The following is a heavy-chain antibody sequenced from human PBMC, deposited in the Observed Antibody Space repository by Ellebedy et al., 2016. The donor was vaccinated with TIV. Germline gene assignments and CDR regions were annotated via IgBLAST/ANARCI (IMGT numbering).Heavy chain of an antibody. J-gene: IGHJ4*02. Sequence: MPGGSLRLSCSVSGVSTSSFYWSWFRQPPGKGLEWIGYIYYSWSSNFNPSLKGLVTMSVDTSKNQLSLKLNSVTAADTAVYYCAREIGLGDGHKNAFYFDHWGQGVLVTVSS. CDR3: AREIGLGDGHKNAFYFDH. CDR2: IYYSWSS. V-gene: IGHV4-59*01. D-gene: IGHD5-24*01. CDR1: GVSTSSFY.